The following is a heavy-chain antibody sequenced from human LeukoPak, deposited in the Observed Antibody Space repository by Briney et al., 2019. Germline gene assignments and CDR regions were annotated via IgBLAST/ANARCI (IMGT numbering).Heavy chain of an antibody. CDR3: ARDYVWGSYRLDY. CDR2: INPNSGGT. D-gene: IGHD3-16*02. J-gene: IGHJ4*02. CDR1: GYTFTSYY. Sequence: ASVKVSCKASGYTFTSYYMHWVRQAPGQGLEWMGWINPNSGGTNYAQKFQGRVTMTRDTSISTAYMELSRLRSDDTAVYYCARDYVWGSYRLDYWGQGTLVTVSS. V-gene: IGHV1-2*02.